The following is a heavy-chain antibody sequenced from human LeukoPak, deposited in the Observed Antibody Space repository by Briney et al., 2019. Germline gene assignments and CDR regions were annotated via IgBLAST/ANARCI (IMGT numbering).Heavy chain of an antibody. V-gene: IGHV3-7*04. Sequence: GGSLRLSCAASGFTFSTCWMSWVRQAPGKGLEWVAIIKGDGSEKAYVDSVKGRFSISRDNAESSLYLQMSSLRAEDTAVCYCAKDWGYGEAGIDFWGQGTLVTVSS. CDR1: GFTFSTCW. CDR3: AKDWGYGEAGIDF. CDR2: IKGDGSEK. J-gene: IGHJ4*02. D-gene: IGHD6-13*01.